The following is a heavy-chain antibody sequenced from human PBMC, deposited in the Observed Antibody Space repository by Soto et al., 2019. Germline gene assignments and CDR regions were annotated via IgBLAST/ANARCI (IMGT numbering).Heavy chain of an antibody. CDR2: ISAHNGNT. CDR3: ARGRYGDY. J-gene: IGHJ4*02. Sequence: QVHLVQSGAEVKKPGASVKVSCQGSGYAFTTYGITWVRQAPGQGLEWMGWISAHNGNTNYAQKLQGRVTVTRDTSRSTAYMELRSLRYDDSAVYYCARGRYGDYWGQGALVTVPS. D-gene: IGHD1-1*01. CDR1: GYAFTTYG. V-gene: IGHV1-18*01.